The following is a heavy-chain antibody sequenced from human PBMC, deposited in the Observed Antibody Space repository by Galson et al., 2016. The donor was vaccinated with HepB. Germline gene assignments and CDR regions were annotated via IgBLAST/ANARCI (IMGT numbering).Heavy chain of an antibody. D-gene: IGHD6-13*01. CDR1: GFIFSSYA. CDR2: ISYDGNNR. CDR3: ARYAKQQLRWSRVGGYNWCDP. Sequence: SLRLSCAASGFIFSSYALHWVRQAPGKGLEWVALISYDGNNRYYADSVKGRFTISRDNSKHTLYLQMNSLRAEDTAVYYCARYAKQQLRWSRVGGYNWCDPWGQGTLVTVSS. J-gene: IGHJ5*02. V-gene: IGHV3-30*04.